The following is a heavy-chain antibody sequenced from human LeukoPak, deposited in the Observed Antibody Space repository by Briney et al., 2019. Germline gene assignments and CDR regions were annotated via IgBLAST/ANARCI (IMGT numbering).Heavy chain of an antibody. J-gene: IGHJ4*02. CDR2: MSTSSSHI. CDR1: GFTFRFYM. D-gene: IGHD1-20*01. CDR3: ARDDNWNDKPFDL. V-gene: IGHV3-21*01. Sequence: GGSLRLSCTASGFTFRFYMMNWVRQAPGRGLEGVSSMSTSSSHIYYADSLRGRFTASRDNAKSSLYLQMNNLTAEATAVYYCARDDNWNDKPFDLWGQGTLVTVSS.